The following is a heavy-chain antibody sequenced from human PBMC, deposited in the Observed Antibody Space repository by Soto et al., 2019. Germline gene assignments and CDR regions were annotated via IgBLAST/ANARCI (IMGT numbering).Heavy chain of an antibody. CDR3: ARVLWSWGSPCFDY. Sequence: SETLSLTCTVSGGSISSYYWSWIRQPPGKGLEWIGYIYYSGSTNYNPSLKSRVTISVDTSKNQFSLKLSSVTAADTAVYYCARVLWSWGSPCFDYWGQGTLVTVSS. CDR1: GGSISSYY. D-gene: IGHD7-27*01. V-gene: IGHV4-59*08. J-gene: IGHJ4*02. CDR2: IYYSGST.